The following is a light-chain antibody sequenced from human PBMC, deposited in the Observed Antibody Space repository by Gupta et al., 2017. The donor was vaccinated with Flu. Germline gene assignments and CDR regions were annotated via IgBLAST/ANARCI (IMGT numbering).Light chain of an antibody. CDR3: RKGTHGPRT. CDR2: KVS. J-gene: IGKJ2*01. Sequence: DVVMTQSPLSLPVTLGQPASISCRSSQSLVYSDGNTYLNWFQQRPGQSPRRLIYKVSNRDSGVPDRLSGSGSGTDFTLKISRVEAEDVGVYYCRKGTHGPRTFGQGTKLEIK. CDR1: QSLVYSDGNTY. V-gene: IGKV2-30*01.